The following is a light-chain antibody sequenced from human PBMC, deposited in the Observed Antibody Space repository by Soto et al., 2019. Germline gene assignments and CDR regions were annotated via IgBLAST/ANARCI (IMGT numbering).Light chain of an antibody. V-gene: IGLV4-69*01. Sequence: QSVLTQSPSASASLGASVKLTCTLSSGHSSYAIAWHQQQPEKGPRYLMKLNSXXXHSXGXXXPXXFSGSSSGAERYLTISSLQSEXEADYYCQTWGTGIRVFGGGTKLTVL. CDR1: SGHSSYA. J-gene: IGLJ2*01. CDR2: LNSXXXH. CDR3: QTWGTGIRV.